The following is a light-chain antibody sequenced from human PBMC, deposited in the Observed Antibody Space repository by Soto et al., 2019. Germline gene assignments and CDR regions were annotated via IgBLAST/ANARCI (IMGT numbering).Light chain of an antibody. V-gene: IGKV1-39*01. CDR3: HQCYSTPWT. Sequence: DIQMTQSPSSLSASVGDRVTITCRASQSISSYLNWYKQKPGKAPKLLIYAASSLQSGVPSRFSGSGSGTDFTITISRLQPEDFATYYCHQCYSTPWTFGQGTKVEIK. CDR2: AAS. J-gene: IGKJ1*01. CDR1: QSISSY.